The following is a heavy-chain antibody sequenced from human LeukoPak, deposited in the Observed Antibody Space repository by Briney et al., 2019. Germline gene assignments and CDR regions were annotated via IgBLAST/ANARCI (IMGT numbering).Heavy chain of an antibody. CDR2: IYYSGST. J-gene: IGHJ3*02. D-gene: IGHD2-21*01. CDR1: GGSISSYY. Sequence: SETLSLTCTVSGGSISSYYWSWIRQPPGKGLEWIGYIYYSGSTNYNPSLKSRVTISVDTSKNQFSLKLSSVTAADTAVYYCASYSYCGGDCPPPDAFDIWGQGTMVTVSS. CDR3: ASYSYCGGDCPPPDAFDI. V-gene: IGHV4-59*01.